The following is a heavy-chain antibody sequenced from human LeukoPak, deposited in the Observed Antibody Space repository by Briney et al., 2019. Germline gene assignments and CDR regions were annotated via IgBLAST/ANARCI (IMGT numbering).Heavy chain of an antibody. J-gene: IGHJ4*02. CDR3: GSAVGSYFDY. Sequence: GGSLRLSCAASGFAFSGSWMHWVRQAPGKGLVWVSRINEDGSITNYADSAKGRFTISRDNAKNTLYLQMNSLRVEDTAVYYCGSAVGSYFDYWGQGTLVTVSS. CDR2: INEDGSIT. V-gene: IGHV3-74*01. D-gene: IGHD1-26*01. CDR1: GFAFSGSW.